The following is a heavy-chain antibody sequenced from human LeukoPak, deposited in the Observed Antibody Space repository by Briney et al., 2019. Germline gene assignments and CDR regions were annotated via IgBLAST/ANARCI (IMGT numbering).Heavy chain of an antibody. V-gene: IGHV1-46*01. J-gene: IGHJ6*02. CDR1: GYTFTSYY. CDR3: ARFRPTTVTLYYYYYGMDV. D-gene: IGHD4-17*01. CDR2: INPSGGST. Sequence: ASVKVSCKASGYTFTSYYMHWVRQAPGQGLEWMGIINPSGGSTSYAQKFQGRVTMTRDTSTSTVYMELSSLRSEDTAVYYCARFRPTTVTLYYYYYGMDVWGQGTTVTVSS.